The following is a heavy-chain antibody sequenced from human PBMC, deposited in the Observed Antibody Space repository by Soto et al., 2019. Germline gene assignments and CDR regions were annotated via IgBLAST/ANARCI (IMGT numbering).Heavy chain of an antibody. CDR2: TIPMFGTT. Sequence: QVQLVQSGAEVKKPESSVRVSCKASGGTFNSYAITWVRQAPGQGLEWMGGTIPMFGTTNYAEKFQGRVTITADESTNTAYMELSSLRSEDTAVYYCTRCGIRYHSIGYYLGIDGMDVWGQGTTVIASS. CDR1: GGTFNSYA. V-gene: IGHV1-69*12. D-gene: IGHD3-22*01. J-gene: IGHJ6*02. CDR3: TRCGIRYHSIGYYLGIDGMDV.